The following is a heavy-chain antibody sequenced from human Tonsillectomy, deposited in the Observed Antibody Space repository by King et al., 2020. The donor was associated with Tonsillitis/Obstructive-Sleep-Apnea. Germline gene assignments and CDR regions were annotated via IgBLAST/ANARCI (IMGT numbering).Heavy chain of an antibody. CDR3: ARASDFWSGYYDQGFDY. J-gene: IGHJ4*02. CDR2: INTNTGNP. D-gene: IGHD3-3*01. V-gene: IGHV7-4-1*02. Sequence: VQLVESGAELKKPGASVKVSCKASGYTFTSYAMNWVRQAPGQGLEWVGWINTNTGNPKYAQAFTGRCAFSLDTSVSTAYLQISSLRAEDTAVYYCARASDFWSGYYDQGFDYWGQGTLVTVSS. CDR1: GYTFTSYA.